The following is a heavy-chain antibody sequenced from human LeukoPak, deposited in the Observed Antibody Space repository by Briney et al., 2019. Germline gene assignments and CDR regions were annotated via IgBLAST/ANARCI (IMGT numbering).Heavy chain of an antibody. CDR3: ARRGYFEFWSGYFQRLEGWFDP. CDR1: GFRFSSYW. D-gene: IGHD3-3*01. Sequence: PGGSLRLSCAASGFRFSSYWMSWGRQGPGKGLEWVANIKQDGSEKSYVDSVKGRFIAFTENAKNSLYLEMNSLRAEDTAVYYCARRGYFEFWSGYFQRLEGWFDPWGQGTLVTVSS. V-gene: IGHV3-7*01. CDR2: IKQDGSEK. J-gene: IGHJ5*02.